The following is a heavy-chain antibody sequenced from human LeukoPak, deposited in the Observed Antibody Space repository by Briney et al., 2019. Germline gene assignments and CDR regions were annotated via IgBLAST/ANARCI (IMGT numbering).Heavy chain of an antibody. V-gene: IGHV1-8*01. CDR3: ARDLSSWYSDYYYGMDV. CDR2: MNPNSGNT. Sequence: ASVTVSCKASGYTFTSYDINWVRQAAGQGLEWMGLMNPNSGNTGYAQKFQGRVTMTRNTSISTAYMELSSLRSEDTAVYYCARDLSSWYSDYYYGMDVWGQGTTVTVSS. J-gene: IGHJ6*02. D-gene: IGHD6-13*01. CDR1: GYTFTSYD.